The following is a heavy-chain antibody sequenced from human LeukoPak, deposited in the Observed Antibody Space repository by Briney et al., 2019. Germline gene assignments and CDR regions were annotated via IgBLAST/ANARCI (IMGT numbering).Heavy chain of an antibody. D-gene: IGHD2-2*02. J-gene: IGHJ4*02. CDR2: IYHSGST. CDR1: GYSISSGYY. Sequence: KTSETLSLTCAVSGYSISSGYYWGWIRQPPGKGLEWIGSIYHSGSTYYNPSLKSRVTISVDTSKNQFFLKLSSVTAADTAVYYCARGNYQLLYDYFDYWGQGTLVTVSS. CDR3: ARGNYQLLYDYFDY. V-gene: IGHV4-38-2*01.